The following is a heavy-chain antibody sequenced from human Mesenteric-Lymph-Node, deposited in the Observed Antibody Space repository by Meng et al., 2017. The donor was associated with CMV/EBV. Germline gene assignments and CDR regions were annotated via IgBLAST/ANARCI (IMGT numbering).Heavy chain of an antibody. J-gene: IGHJ4*02. D-gene: IGHD2-15*01. Sequence: ASVKVSCKASGYTFTSYGISWLRQAPGQGLEGMGIINPSGYNTSYAQKFQGRVTMTRDTATSTVYKDLTGLRSEDTAVYYCARASSTRSPFDNWGQGTLVTVSS. CDR1: GYTFTSYG. CDR2: INPSGYNT. CDR3: ARASSTRSPFDN. V-gene: IGHV1-46*01.